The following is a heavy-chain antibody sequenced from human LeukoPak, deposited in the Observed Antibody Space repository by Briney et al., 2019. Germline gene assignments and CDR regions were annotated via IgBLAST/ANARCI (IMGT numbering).Heavy chain of an antibody. CDR2: ISYDGSNK. CDR1: GFTFSSYA. J-gene: IGHJ4*02. D-gene: IGHD6-19*01. CDR3: ARDRRGSGWHGEVDY. Sequence: GGSLRLSCAASGFTFSSYALHWVRQAPGKGLEWVAIISYDGSNKYYADSVKGRFTISRDNSKNTLYLQMNSQRAEDTAVYYCARDRRGSGWHGEVDYWGQGTLVTVSS. V-gene: IGHV3-30-3*01.